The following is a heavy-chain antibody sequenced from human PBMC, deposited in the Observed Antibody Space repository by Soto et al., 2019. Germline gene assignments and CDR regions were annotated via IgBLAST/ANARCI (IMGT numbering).Heavy chain of an antibody. CDR1: GYTFTLYG. CDR3: TRMIASSLHY. CDR2: ISTYNGNT. J-gene: IGHJ4*02. Sequence: QVQLVQSGSEVNKPGASVKVSCKTSGYTFTLYGISWVRQAPGQGLEWMGWISTYNGNTKYAQKLQGRVTMTTGTSTRPAYRQLRSLKSNARAVSSCTRMIASSLHYWGPGTLVTVSS. V-gene: IGHV1-18*04. D-gene: IGHD2-21*01.